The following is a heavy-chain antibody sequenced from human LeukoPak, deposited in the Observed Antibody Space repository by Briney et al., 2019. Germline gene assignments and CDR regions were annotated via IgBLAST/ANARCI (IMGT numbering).Heavy chain of an antibody. Sequence: GGSLRLSCAVSGFTLSSYRMSWVHQAPGKGLEWVSSISTSSSSKYYADSVKGRFTVSRDNAKNSLDLQMNSLRAEDTAVYYCARWDDLFLIDFWGQGTLVTVSS. D-gene: IGHD3-9*01. J-gene: IGHJ4*02. CDR3: ARWDDLFLIDF. CDR1: GFTLSSYR. V-gene: IGHV3-21*01. CDR2: ISTSSSSK.